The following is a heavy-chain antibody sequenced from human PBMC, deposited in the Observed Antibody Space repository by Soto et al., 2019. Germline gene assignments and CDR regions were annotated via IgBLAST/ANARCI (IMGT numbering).Heavy chain of an antibody. Sequence: QVQLVQSGAEVKKPGASVKVSCKASGYTFTTYAMHWVRQAPGQRLEWMGWSNAGNGDTKYSQKFQDRVTITRDQSATTAYMELSSLQSEDTAVYYCARDTGMGATMYFDFWGQGTLVNVSS. D-gene: IGHD1-26*01. CDR2: SNAGNGDT. J-gene: IGHJ4*01. CDR3: ARDTGMGATMYFDF. CDR1: GYTFTTYA. V-gene: IGHV1-3*01.